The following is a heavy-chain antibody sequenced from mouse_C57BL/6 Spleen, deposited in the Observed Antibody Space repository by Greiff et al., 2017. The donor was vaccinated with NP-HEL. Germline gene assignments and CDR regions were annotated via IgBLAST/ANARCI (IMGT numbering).Heavy chain of an antibody. CDR1: GFTFTDYY. V-gene: IGHV7-3*01. J-gene: IGHJ1*03. CDR3: ARYLYFDV. Sequence: EVMLVESGGGLVQPGGSLSLSCAASGFTFTDYYMGWVRQPPGKALEWLGFIRNKANGYTTEYSASVKGRFTISRDNSQSILYLQMNALRAEDSATYYCARYLYFDVWGTGTTVTVSS. CDR2: IRNKANGYTT.